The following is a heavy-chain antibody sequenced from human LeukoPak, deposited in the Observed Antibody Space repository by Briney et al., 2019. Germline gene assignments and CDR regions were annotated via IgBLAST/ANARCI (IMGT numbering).Heavy chain of an antibody. D-gene: IGHD3-10*02. J-gene: IGHJ6*04. CDR3: AELGITMIGGV. CDR1: GFTFSNYS. V-gene: IGHV3-48*01. Sequence: PGGSLRLSCAASGFTFSNYSMNWVRQAPGKGLDWVSFISSGTGPTHYSDSVKGRFTISRDNAKNSLYLHMNSLRAEDTAVYYCAELGITMIGGVWGKGTTVTISS. CDR2: ISSGTGPT.